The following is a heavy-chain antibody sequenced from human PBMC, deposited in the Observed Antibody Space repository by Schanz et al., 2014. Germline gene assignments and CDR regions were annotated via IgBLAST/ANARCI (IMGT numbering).Heavy chain of an antibody. D-gene: IGHD5-12*01. CDR3: ASPSGYSDYGTYFDF. J-gene: IGHJ4*02. CDR1: GFTFSSYA. V-gene: IGHV3-30-3*01. CDR2: ISNDGSIK. Sequence: QVHLLQFGGGVVQPGRSLRLSCAASGFTFSSYAMHWVRQAPGKGLEWVALISNDGSIKYYADSVEGRFTISRDNFRNTLYLQMNSLRTEDTAVYYCASPSGYSDYGTYFDFWGQGTLVTVSS.